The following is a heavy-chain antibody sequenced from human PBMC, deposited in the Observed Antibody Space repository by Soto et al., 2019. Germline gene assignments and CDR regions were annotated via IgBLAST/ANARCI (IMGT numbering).Heavy chain of an antibody. Sequence: PGGSLRLSCAASGLTFSSYSMNWVRQAPGKGLEWVANINHDGSDKYYVDSVKGRFTISRDNAKNSVDLQMNSLRAEDTAVYYCARWEYAFDCWGQGTPVTVSS. CDR1: GLTFSSYS. V-gene: IGHV3-7*01. CDR2: INHDGSDK. J-gene: IGHJ4*02. CDR3: ARWEYAFDC. D-gene: IGHD1-26*01.